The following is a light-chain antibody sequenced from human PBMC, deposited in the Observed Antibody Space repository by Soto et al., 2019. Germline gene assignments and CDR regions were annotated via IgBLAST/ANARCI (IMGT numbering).Light chain of an antibody. Sequence: AIRMTQSPSSLSASTGDRVTITCRASQGISSYLAWYQQKPGKAPKLLIYAASTLQSGVPSRFSGSGSGTDFTLTISCLQSEDFATYYCQQSHSAPYTFGQGTKVEI. V-gene: IGKV1-8*01. CDR3: QQSHSAPYT. CDR1: QGISSY. J-gene: IGKJ2*01. CDR2: AAS.